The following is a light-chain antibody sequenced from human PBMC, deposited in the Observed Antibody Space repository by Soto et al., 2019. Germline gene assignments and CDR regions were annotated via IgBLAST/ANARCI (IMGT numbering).Light chain of an antibody. CDR1: QRIGSW. Sequence: DIQMTQSPSTLSASVGDRVSITCRASQRIGSWLTWYQQKPGKVPKLLIYDASHLTSGVPSRFSGTRSGTEFTLSISSLQPDDFETYYCQHYYTYQYVFGKATKVDI. CDR3: QHYYTYQYV. V-gene: IGKV1-5*01. J-gene: IGKJ1*01. CDR2: DAS.